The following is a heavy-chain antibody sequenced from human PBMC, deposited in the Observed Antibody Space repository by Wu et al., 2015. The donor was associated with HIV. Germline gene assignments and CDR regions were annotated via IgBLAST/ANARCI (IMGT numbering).Heavy chain of an antibody. CDR3: AGGGGRTSMDPFDF. D-gene: IGHD5-18*01. CDR1: GATFSSYA. V-gene: IGHV1-69*15. CDR2: LIPMYATA. J-gene: IGHJ4*02. Sequence: QVQLLQSGAEVKKPGSSVRVSCKASGATFSSYALGWVRQAPGQGLEWMGRLIPMYATADYAHKFQGRVTISADVSTSTAYMDVSGLRSDDTAVYYCAGGGGRTSMDPFDFWGQGTLVTVSS.